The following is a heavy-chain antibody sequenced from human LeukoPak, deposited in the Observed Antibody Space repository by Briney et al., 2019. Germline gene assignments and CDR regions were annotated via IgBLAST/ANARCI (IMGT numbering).Heavy chain of an antibody. Sequence: SETLSLTCAVYGGSFSGYYWSWIRQPPGKGLEWIGEINHSGSTNYNPSLKSRVTISVDTSKNQFSLKLSSVTAADTAVYYCARRFHYGSGSYDFDPWGQGTLVTVSS. J-gene: IGHJ5*02. CDR3: ARRFHYGSGSYDFDP. CDR2: INHSGST. V-gene: IGHV4-34*01. CDR1: GGSFSGYY. D-gene: IGHD3-10*01.